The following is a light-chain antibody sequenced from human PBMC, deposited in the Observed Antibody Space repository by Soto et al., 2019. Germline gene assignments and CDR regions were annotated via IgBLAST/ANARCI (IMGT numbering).Light chain of an antibody. CDR3: QQYNSYAWT. J-gene: IGKJ1*01. V-gene: IGKV1-5*01. CDR1: QSISSW. CDR2: DAS. Sequence: DIQMTKSPSTLSASVGDRVTITCRASQSISSWLAWYQQKPGKAPTLLIYDASSLESGVPSRFSGSGSGTEFTLNISSLKADYFAAYYCQQYNSYAWTFGQGTKVEIK.